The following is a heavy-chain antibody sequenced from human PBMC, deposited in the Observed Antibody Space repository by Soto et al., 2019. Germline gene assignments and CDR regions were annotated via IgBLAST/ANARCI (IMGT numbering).Heavy chain of an antibody. J-gene: IGHJ4*02. Sequence: PSETLCLTCTFSGGSVSSGSYYWSWIRQPPGKGLEWIGYIYYSGSTNYNPSLKSRVTISVDTSKNQFSLKLSSVTAADTAVYYCARVVVTNMKYYFDYWGQGTMVTVSS. CDR2: IYYSGST. V-gene: IGHV4-61*01. CDR1: GGSVSSGSYY. D-gene: IGHD3-22*01. CDR3: ARVVVTNMKYYFDY.